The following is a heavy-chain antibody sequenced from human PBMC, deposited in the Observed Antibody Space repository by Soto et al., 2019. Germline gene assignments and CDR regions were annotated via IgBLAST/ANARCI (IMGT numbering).Heavy chain of an antibody. V-gene: IGHV1-69*13. D-gene: IGHD4-17*01. J-gene: IGHJ6*02. Sequence: ASVKVSCKDSGGSFSSYAISWVRQAPGQGLEWMGGIIPIFGTANYAQKFQGRVTITADESTSTAYMELSSLRSEDTAVYYCANGDNTPNYYYYYGMDVWGQGTTVTVSS. CDR1: GGSFSSYA. CDR2: IIPIFGTA. CDR3: ANGDNTPNYYYYYGMDV.